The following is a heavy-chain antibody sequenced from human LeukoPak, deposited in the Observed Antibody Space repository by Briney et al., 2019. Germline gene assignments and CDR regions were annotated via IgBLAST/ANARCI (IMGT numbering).Heavy chain of an antibody. J-gene: IGHJ4*02. Sequence: GASVKVSCKASGYTFTGYYMHWVRQAPGQGLEWMGWINPNSGGTDYAQRFQGRVTMTRDTSNITVYMELSRPTSDDTAVYYCARVTGNSGFDYWGQGTLVTVSS. CDR1: GYTFTGYY. D-gene: IGHD2-15*01. V-gene: IGHV1-2*02. CDR3: ARVTGNSGFDY. CDR2: INPNSGGT.